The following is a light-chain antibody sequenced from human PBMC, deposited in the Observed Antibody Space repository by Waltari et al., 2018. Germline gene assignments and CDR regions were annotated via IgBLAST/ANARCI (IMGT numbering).Light chain of an antibody. CDR3: GTWDSSLSGAV. CDR1: SSNIGNNY. CDR2: EDS. V-gene: IGLV1-51*02. J-gene: IGLJ7*01. Sequence: QSVLTQPPSVSAAPGQRVTISCSGGSSNIGNNYVSWYRQFPGTAPKLLIYEDSDRPSGIPGRSSGSKSGTSATLDITGLQAGDEADYYCGTWDSSLSGAVFGGGTHLTVL.